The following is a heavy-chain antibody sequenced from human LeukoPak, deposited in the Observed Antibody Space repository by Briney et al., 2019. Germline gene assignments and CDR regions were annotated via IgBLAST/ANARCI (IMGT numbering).Heavy chain of an antibody. D-gene: IGHD3-10*01. CDR2: INAYNSNT. J-gene: IGHJ4*02. CDR1: GYTFTSCG. Sequence: ASVKVCCKASGYTFTSCGIRWVRQAPGQGLEWMGWINAYNSNTNYAQKHQGRVTMTTATSTRTAYMELRSLRSDDTTVYYCAREEERFGELLPPGFDYWGQGTLVTVSS. V-gene: IGHV1-18*01. CDR3: AREEERFGELLPPGFDY.